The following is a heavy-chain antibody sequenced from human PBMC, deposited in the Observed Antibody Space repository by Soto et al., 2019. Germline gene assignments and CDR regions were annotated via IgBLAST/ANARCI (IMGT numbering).Heavy chain of an antibody. D-gene: IGHD3-10*01. CDR1: GGSIRTGGYY. Sequence: SETLSLTCTVSGGSIRTGGYYWSWIRQYPGKGLEWIGFMYNSGSTYYKPSLRGRATISVDTSENRFSLKVNSVTAADTAIYYCAREASGSYYRPRNWFDPWGQGILVTVSS. CDR2: MYNSGST. V-gene: IGHV4-31*03. CDR3: AREASGSYYRPRNWFDP. J-gene: IGHJ5*02.